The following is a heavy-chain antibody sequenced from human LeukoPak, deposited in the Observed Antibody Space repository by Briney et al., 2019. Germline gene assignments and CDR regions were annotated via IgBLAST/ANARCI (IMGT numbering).Heavy chain of an antibody. V-gene: IGHV4-39*01. CDR3: ASLYGSSGLTPAKGFDY. CDR1: GGSIRSSYYY. CDR2: IYYSGST. J-gene: IGHJ4*02. D-gene: IGHD3-22*01. Sequence: SETLSLTCTVSGGSIRSSYYYWGWIRQPPGKGLEWIGSIYYSGSTYYNPSLKSRVTISVDTSKNQFSLKLSSVTAADTAVYYCASLYGSSGLTPAKGFDYWGQGTLVTVSS.